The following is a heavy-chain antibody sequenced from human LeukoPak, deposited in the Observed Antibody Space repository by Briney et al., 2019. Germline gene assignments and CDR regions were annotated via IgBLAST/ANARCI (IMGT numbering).Heavy chain of an antibody. V-gene: IGHV4-34*01. J-gene: IGHJ4*02. CDR2: INHSGST. CDR3: ARDGGGWLFDY. D-gene: IGHD2-15*01. CDR1: GGSFSGYY. Sequence: SETLSLTCAVYGGSFSGYYWSWIRQPPGKGLEWIGEINHSGSTNHNPSLKSRVTISVDTSKNQFSLKLSSVTAADTAVYYCARDGGGWLFDYWGQGTLVTVSS.